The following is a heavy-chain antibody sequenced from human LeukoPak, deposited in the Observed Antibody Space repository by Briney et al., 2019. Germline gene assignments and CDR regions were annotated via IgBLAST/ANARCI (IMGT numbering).Heavy chain of an antibody. D-gene: IGHD3-3*01. CDR2: INHSGST. V-gene: IGHV4-34*01. J-gene: IGHJ5*02. Sequence: SETLSLTCAVFGGSFSGYYWSWIRQPPGKGLEWIGEINHSGSTNYNPSLMSRVTIPIDTSKTQFSLKLTSVTAADTAVYYCAGARTVTRFLEWSRPLDPWGQGTLVTVSS. CDR1: GGSFSGYY. CDR3: AGARTVTRFLEWSRPLDP.